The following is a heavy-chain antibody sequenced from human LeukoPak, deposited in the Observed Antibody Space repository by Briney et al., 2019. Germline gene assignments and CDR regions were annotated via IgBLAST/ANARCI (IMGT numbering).Heavy chain of an antibody. D-gene: IGHD7-27*01. CDR1: GFTFSSYA. J-gene: IGHJ2*01. CDR3: AKDDWGFSWYFDL. Sequence: PGGSLRLSCAASGFTFSSYAMSWDRQAPGKGLEWVSAISGSGGSTYYADSVKGRFTISRDNSKNTLYLQMNSLRAEDTAVYYCAKDDWGFSWYFDLWGRGTLVTVSS. V-gene: IGHV3-23*01. CDR2: ISGSGGST.